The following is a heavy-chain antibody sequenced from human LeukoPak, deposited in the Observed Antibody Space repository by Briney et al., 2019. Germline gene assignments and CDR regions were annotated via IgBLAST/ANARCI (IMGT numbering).Heavy chain of an antibody. J-gene: IGHJ4*02. CDR1: GDSISSSSYS. V-gene: IGHV4-39*01. CDR3: ARHSDCVTSSCYTGYFDY. D-gene: IGHD2-2*02. CDR2: IYYSGST. Sequence: SETLSLTCAVSGDSISSSSYSWGWIRQPPGKGLERIGSIYYSGSTYHNPSLKSRVTISVDTSKNQFFLKLSSVTAADTAVYYCARHSDCVTSSCYTGYFDYWGQGTLVTVSS.